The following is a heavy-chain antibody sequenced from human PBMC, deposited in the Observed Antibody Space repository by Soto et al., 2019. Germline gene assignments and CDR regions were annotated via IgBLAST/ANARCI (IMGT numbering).Heavy chain of an antibody. CDR2: ISGSGGNT. V-gene: IGHV3-23*01. J-gene: IGHJ4*02. CDR3: TTDSLWFGELNGKSSCFDY. D-gene: IGHD3-10*01. CDR1: GFTFSSYA. Sequence: GGSLRLSCAASGFTFSSYAMNWVRQAPGKGLEWVSSISGSGGNTYHADSVKGRFTISRDNSKNALFLQMNSLKTEDTAVYYCTTDSLWFGELNGKSSCFDYWGQGTLVTVSS.